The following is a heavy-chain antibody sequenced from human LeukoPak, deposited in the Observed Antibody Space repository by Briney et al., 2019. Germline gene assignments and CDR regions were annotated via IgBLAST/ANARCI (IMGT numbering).Heavy chain of an antibody. J-gene: IGHJ5*02. CDR3: ARRGTFENWFDP. CDR1: GYTFTGYY. V-gene: IGHV1-2*06. Sequence: ASVKVSCKASGYTFTGYYMHWVRQAPGQGLEWMGRINPNSGGTNYAQKFQGRVTMTRDTSISTAYMELSSLRSEDTAVYYCARRGTFENWFDPWGQGTLVTVSS. D-gene: IGHD3-16*01. CDR2: INPNSGGT.